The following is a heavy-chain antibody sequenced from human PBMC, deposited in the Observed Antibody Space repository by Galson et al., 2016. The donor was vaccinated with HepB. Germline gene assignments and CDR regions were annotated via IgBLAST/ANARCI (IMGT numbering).Heavy chain of an antibody. CDR3: GRLADMSTGENYFDL. CDR1: GFSFINHW. CDR2: IFHGDSDT. D-gene: IGHD3-3*02. J-gene: IGHJ4*02. Sequence: QSGAEVKKPGDSLQISCQGFGFSFINHWIGWVRQMPGKGLEWMGIIFHGDSDTRISPSIQGQVIFSADKYLSTAYLQWSSLKASDTASYYCGRLADMSTGENYFDLWGQGTLVTVST. V-gene: IGHV5-51*01.